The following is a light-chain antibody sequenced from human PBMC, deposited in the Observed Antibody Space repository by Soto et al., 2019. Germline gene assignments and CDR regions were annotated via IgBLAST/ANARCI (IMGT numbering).Light chain of an antibody. Sequence: SYELTQSPSVSVAPGQTARISCGGHNIETKSVHWYQQRSGQAPVLVVFHDSDRPSGIPERFSDSNSGHTATLTTSRVEAGDEADYYCQVWDSSVSHQVVFGGGTQLTVL. CDR3: QVWDSSVSHQVV. V-gene: IGLV3-21*02. J-gene: IGLJ2*01. CDR2: HDS. CDR1: NIETKS.